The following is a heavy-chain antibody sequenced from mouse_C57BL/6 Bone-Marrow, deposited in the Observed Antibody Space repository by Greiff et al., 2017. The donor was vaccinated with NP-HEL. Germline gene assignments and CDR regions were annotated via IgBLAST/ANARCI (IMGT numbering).Heavy chain of an antibody. Sequence: QVQLKQSGAELVRPGTSVKMSCKASGYTFTNYWIGCAKQRPGHGLEWIGDIYPGGGYTNYNEKFKGKATLTADKSSSTAYMQFSSLTSEDSAIYYCARVAYAMDYWGQGTSVTVSS. CDR2: IYPGGGYT. CDR1: GYTFTNYW. V-gene: IGHV1-63*01. J-gene: IGHJ4*01. CDR3: ARVAYAMDY.